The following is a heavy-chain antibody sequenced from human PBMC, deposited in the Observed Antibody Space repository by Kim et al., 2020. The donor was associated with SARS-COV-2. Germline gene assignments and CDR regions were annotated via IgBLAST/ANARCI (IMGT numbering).Heavy chain of an antibody. J-gene: IGHJ5*02. V-gene: IGHV4-34*01. Sequence: SETLSLTCAVYGGSFSGYYWSWIRQPPGKGLEWIGEINHSGSTNYNPSLKSRVTISVDTSKNQFSLKLSSVTAADTAVYYCARGRYSSSWYGSSGWFDPWGQGTLDTVSS. CDR2: INHSGST. D-gene: IGHD6-13*01. CDR1: GGSFSGYY. CDR3: ARGRYSSSWYGSSGWFDP.